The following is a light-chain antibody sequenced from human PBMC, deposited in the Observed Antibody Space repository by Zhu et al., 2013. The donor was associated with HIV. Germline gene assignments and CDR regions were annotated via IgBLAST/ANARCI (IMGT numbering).Light chain of an antibody. CDR2: GAS. V-gene: IGKV3-15*01. Sequence: DIVMTQSPATLSVSPGETVTLSCRASQNIGDSLAWYQVKPGQAPRILIYGASTRETETPDRFIGSGSGTAFTLTISSLEPEDFTVYYCQQRSKWPPFTFGQGTKLEIK. CDR3: QQRSKWPPFT. J-gene: IGKJ2*01. CDR1: QNIGDS.